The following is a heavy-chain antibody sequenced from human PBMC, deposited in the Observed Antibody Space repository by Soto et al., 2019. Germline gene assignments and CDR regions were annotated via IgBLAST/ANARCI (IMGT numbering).Heavy chain of an antibody. J-gene: IGHJ4*02. D-gene: IGHD3-9*01. CDR2: ISAYNGNT. CDR1: GYTFTSYG. Sequence: QVQLVQSGAEVKKPGASVKVSCKASGYTFTSYGISWVRQAPGQGLEWMGWISAYNGNTNYAQKLQGRVTMTTDTSPSSAYRELRSLKSYDTALYYRAKDRALTLGDYWGQGTLVTVSP. CDR3: AKDRALTLGDY. V-gene: IGHV1-18*01.